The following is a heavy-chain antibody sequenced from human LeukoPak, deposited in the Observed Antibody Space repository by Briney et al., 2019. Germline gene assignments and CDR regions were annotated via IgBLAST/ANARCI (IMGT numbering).Heavy chain of an antibody. J-gene: IGHJ4*02. CDR3: ATRPDGNDVPYFDY. CDR1: GLTVGFKC. CDR2: IYSGGSS. Sequence: GVSLRLSCAASGLTVGFKCMSWVRQAPGKGLEWVSIIYSGGSSYYADSVKGRFTVSRDTSKNTLYLQMNSLRAEDTAVYYCATRPDGNDVPYFDYWGQGTLVTVSS. D-gene: IGHD5-12*01. V-gene: IGHV3-66*01.